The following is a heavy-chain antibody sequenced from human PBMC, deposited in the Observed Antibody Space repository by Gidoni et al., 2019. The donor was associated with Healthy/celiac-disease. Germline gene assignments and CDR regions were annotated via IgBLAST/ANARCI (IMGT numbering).Heavy chain of an antibody. CDR2: ISISSSYI. CDR3: SRDEGGVVVAATGWFDP. Sequence: EVQLVESGGGLVKPGGSLRLSGAASGFTFSSYSMNWVRQAPGKGLEWVSSISISSSYIYYADLVKGRFTISRDNAKNSLYLQMNSLRAEDTAVYYCSRDEGGVVVAATGWFDPWGQGTLVTVSS. J-gene: IGHJ5*02. D-gene: IGHD2-15*01. CDR1: GFTFSSYS. V-gene: IGHV3-21*01.